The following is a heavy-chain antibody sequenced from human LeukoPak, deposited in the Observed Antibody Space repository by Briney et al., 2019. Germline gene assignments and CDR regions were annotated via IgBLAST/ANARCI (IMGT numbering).Heavy chain of an antibody. CDR2: ISGSGGST. CDR3: AKDRLGSLIAARPSEFDY. Sequence: QPGGSLRLSCSASGFTFSSYAMSWVRQAPGKGLEWVSAISGSGGSTYYADSVKGRFTISRDNSKNTLYLQMNSLRAEDTAVYYCAKDRLGSLIAARPSEFDYWGQGTLVTVSS. CDR1: GFTFSSYA. D-gene: IGHD6-6*01. J-gene: IGHJ4*02. V-gene: IGHV3-23*01.